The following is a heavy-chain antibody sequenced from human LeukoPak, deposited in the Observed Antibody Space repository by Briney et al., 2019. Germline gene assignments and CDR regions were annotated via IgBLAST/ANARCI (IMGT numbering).Heavy chain of an antibody. J-gene: IGHJ4*02. Sequence: SETLSLTCTVSGGSISSYYWSWIRQPAGKGLEWIGRIYTSGSTNYNPSLKSRVTMSVDTSKNQFSLKLSSVTAADTAVYYCARDGVLWFGESAFYWGQGTLVTVSS. CDR1: GGSISSYY. CDR3: ARDGVLWFGESAFY. V-gene: IGHV4-4*07. D-gene: IGHD3-10*01. CDR2: IYTSGST.